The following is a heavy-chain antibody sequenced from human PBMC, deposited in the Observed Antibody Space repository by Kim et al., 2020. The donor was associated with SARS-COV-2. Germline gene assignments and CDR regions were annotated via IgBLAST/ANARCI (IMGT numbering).Heavy chain of an antibody. CDR1: GFSVSNTA. V-gene: IGHV3-23*01. J-gene: IGHJ6*02. D-gene: IGHD3-16*01. CDR2: ISGHGRDT. CDR3: AKDIWDYSGMAA. Sequence: GGSLRLSCAASGFSVSNTAMNWVRQAPGKGLEWVAAISGHGRDTYYGDSVKGRLTISRDTSMNALYLQMNSLRPGDTAIYYCAKDIWDYSGMAAWGQGTT.